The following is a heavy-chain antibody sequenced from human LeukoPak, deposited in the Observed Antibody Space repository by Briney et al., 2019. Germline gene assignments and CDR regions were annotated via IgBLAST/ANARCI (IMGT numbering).Heavy chain of an antibody. J-gene: IGHJ4*02. CDR1: GFTFSTYW. CDR2: IKEDGSEK. Sequence: GGSLRLSCAASGFTFSTYWMMWSRQAPGKGVEWVANIKEDGSEKYYVDSVKGRFTISRDGAKNSLYLQMNSLRAEDTAVYYCARGLTVKDYWGQGTLVTVSS. V-gene: IGHV3-7*01. D-gene: IGHD1-20*01. CDR3: ARGLTVKDY.